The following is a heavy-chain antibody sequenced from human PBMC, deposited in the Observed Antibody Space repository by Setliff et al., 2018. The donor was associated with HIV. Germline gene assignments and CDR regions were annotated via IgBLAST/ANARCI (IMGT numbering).Heavy chain of an antibody. CDR1: GGSISNSSHY. J-gene: IGHJ4*02. CDR2: INYSGNT. CDR3: ARRWKSSQYYDFWSPRSSYFDF. D-gene: IGHD3-3*01. Sequence: SETLSLTCTVSGGSISNSSHYWDWIRQPPGKGLEWIGTINYSGNTYDNPSLKSRVTISVDTSKKQFSLKLSSVSAADAAVYYCARRWKSSQYYDFWSPRSSYFDFWGQGMLVTVSS. V-gene: IGHV4-39*01.